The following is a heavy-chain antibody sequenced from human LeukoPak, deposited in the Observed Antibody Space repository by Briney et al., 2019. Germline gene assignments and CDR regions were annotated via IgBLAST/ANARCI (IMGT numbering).Heavy chain of an antibody. D-gene: IGHD3-3*01. J-gene: IGHJ4*02. V-gene: IGHV1-2*02. CDR1: GYTFTGYY. CDR3: ARVSTRRDFWSGYYTHLDY. CDR2: INPNSGGT. Sequence: ASVKVSCKASGYTFTGYYMHWVRQAPGQGLEWMGWINPNSGGTNYAQKFQGRVTMTRDTSISTAYMGLSRLRSDDTAVYYCARVSTRRDFWSGYYTHLDYWGQGTLVTVPS.